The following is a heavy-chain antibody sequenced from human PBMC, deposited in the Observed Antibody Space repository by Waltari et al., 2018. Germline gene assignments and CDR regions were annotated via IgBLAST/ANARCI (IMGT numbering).Heavy chain of an antibody. Sequence: QVQLVQSGAEVKKPGASVKVSCKAAGYTFTADYMPWVRQATGQGPAWMGRINPNSGGTNYAQKFQGRVTMTRDMSISTAYMELSRLRSDDTAVYYCARDGGFLDRLGGGYGMDVWGQGTTVTVSS. V-gene: IGHV1-2*06. D-gene: IGHD3-3*01. J-gene: IGHJ6*02. CDR1: GYTFTADY. CDR2: INPNSGGT. CDR3: ARDGGFLDRLGGGYGMDV.